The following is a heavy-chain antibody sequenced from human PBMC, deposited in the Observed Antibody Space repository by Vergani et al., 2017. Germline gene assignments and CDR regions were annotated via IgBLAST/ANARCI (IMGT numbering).Heavy chain of an antibody. CDR3: ARGGEVAARPEY. J-gene: IGHJ4*02. Sequence: QVQLQQWGAGLLKPSETLSLTCAVYGGSFSGYYWSWIRQPAGKGLEWIGRIYTSGSTNYNPSLKCRVTMTVDTSKNQFSLTLSSVTAAATAVCYCARGGEVAARPEYWGQGTLVTVSS. V-gene: IGHV4-59*10. D-gene: IGHD6-6*01. CDR2: IYTSGST. CDR1: GGSFSGYY.